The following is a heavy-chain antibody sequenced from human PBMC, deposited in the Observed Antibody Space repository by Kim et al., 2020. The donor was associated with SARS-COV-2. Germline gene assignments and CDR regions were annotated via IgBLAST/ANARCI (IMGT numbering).Heavy chain of an antibody. D-gene: IGHD3-16*02. Sequence: GGSLRLSCAASGFTFSSYWMSWVRQAPGKGLEWVANIKQDGSEKYYVDSVKGRFTISRDNAKNSLYLQMNSLRAEDTAVYYCARGTYMITFGGVIVTPWYFDYWGQGTLGTVSS. CDR3: ARGTYMITFGGVIVTPWYFDY. V-gene: IGHV3-7*01. CDR2: IKQDGSEK. CDR1: GFTFSSYW. J-gene: IGHJ4*02.